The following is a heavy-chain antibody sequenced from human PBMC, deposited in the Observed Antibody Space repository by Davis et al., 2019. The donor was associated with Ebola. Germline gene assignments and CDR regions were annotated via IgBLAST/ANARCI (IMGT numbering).Heavy chain of an antibody. CDR1: GYTFTGYY. V-gene: IGHV1-2*04. Sequence: ASVKVSCKASGYTFTGYYMHWVRQAPGQGLEWMGWINPNSGGTNYAQKFQGWVTMTRDTSISTAYMELSSLRSEDTAVYYCAAEGHSGYGHYPYWDQGTLVTVSS. D-gene: IGHD5-12*01. CDR2: INPNSGGT. CDR3: AAEGHSGYGHYPY. J-gene: IGHJ4*02.